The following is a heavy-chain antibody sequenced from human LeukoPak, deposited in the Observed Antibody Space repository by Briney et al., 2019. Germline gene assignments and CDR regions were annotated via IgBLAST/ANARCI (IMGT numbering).Heavy chain of an antibody. J-gene: IGHJ4*02. Sequence: SETLSLTCTVSGGSISSSSYYWGWIRQPPGKGLEWIGSIYYSGSTYYNPSLKSRVTISVDTSKNQFSLKLTSVTAADTAVYYCARFHRDGYNWIDYWGQGTLVTISS. V-gene: IGHV4-39*01. CDR3: ARFHRDGYNWIDY. CDR2: IYYSGST. CDR1: GGSISSSSYY. D-gene: IGHD5-24*01.